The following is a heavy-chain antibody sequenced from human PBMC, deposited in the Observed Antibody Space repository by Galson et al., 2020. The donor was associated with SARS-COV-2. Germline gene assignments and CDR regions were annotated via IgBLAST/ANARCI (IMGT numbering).Heavy chain of an antibody. CDR2: ITHGGST. D-gene: IGHD4-4*01. V-gene: IGHV4-34*01. CDR1: AGSFRGYY. Sequence: SETLSLTCAVYAGSFRGYYWTWIRQPPGKGPEWIGDITHGGSTNYNPSLRSRVSISVDMSKNQFSLRLTSVTATDTAVYYCATSNSKTTNYGMDVWGQGTTVTVSS. J-gene: IGHJ6*02. CDR3: ATSNSKTTNYGMDV.